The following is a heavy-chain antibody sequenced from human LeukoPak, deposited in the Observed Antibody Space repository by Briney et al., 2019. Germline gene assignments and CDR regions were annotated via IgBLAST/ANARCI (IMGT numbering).Heavy chain of an antibody. Sequence: HPGGSLRLSCAASGFTFNIYSMHWVRQAPGKRLVWVSRINIDGSSTSNADSVKGRFPIPRDNAKNTLYLQMDRLGDEGTAVYYCARGGDSGSYCNYWGQGTLVTVSS. CDR2: INIDGSST. V-gene: IGHV3-74*01. CDR3: ARGGDSGSYCNY. J-gene: IGHJ4*02. CDR1: GFTFNIYS. D-gene: IGHD3-10*01.